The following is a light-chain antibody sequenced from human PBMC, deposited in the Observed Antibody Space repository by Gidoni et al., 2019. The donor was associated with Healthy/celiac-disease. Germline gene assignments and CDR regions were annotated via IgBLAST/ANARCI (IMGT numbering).Light chain of an antibody. CDR3: QQYGSSPPSSYT. J-gene: IGKJ2*01. V-gene: IGKV3-20*01. Sequence: IVLTQSPGTLSLSPGERDTLSCRASQSVRSSYLSWYQQKPGQAPRLLIYGASSRATGIPDRCSGSGSGTDFTLTISRLEPEDFAVYYCQQYGSSPPSSYTFXQXTKLEIK. CDR1: QSVRSSY. CDR2: GAS.